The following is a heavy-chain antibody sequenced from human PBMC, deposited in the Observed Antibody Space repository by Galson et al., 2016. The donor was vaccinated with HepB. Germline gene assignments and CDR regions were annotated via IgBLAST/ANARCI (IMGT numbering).Heavy chain of an antibody. J-gene: IGHJ4*02. Sequence: LRLSCAASGLTFSNSWMTWVRQAPGKGLEWVANINQDGTEKHYLDSVRGRFTISRDNAKSSLFLQMNSLRAEDTAVYFCARAYQYTLDYWGQGTLVTVSS. CDR2: INQDGTEK. D-gene: IGHD1-1*01. CDR3: ARAYQYTLDY. V-gene: IGHV3-7*04. CDR1: GLTFSNSW.